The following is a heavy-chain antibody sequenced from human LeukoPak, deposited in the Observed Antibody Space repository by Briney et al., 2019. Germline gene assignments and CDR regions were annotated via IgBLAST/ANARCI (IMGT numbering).Heavy chain of an antibody. Sequence: GGSLRLSCAASEFTFSSYGMHWVRQAPGKGLEWVAFIRYDGTNKYYADSVKGRFTISRDNSKDTLYLQMNSLRAEDTAVYYCAKDAPGVVPWGTGDMVYWGQGTLVTVSS. CDR2: IRYDGTNK. V-gene: IGHV3-30*02. CDR3: AKDAPGVVPWGTGDMVY. J-gene: IGHJ4*02. D-gene: IGHD3-3*01. CDR1: EFTFSSYG.